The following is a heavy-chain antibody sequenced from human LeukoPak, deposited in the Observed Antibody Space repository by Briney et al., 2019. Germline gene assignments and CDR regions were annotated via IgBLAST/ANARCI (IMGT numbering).Heavy chain of an antibody. V-gene: IGHV4-61*02. CDR3: ARDRYCSSTSCYAELDY. CDR2: IYTSGST. Sequence: SETLSLTCTVSGGSISSGSYYCRWIRQPAGKGLEWIGRIYTSGSTNYNPSRKSRVTISVDTSKNQFSLKLSSVTAADTAVYYCARDRYCSSTSCYAELDYWGQGTLVTVSS. CDR1: GGSISSGSYY. D-gene: IGHD2-2*01. J-gene: IGHJ4*02.